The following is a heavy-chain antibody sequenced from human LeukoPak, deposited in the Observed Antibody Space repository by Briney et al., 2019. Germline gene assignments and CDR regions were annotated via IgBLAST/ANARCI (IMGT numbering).Heavy chain of an antibody. Sequence: GGSLRLSCAASGFTFSDYYMSWIRQAPGKGLEWVSYISSSGRTIYYADSVKGRFTISRDNAKNSLYLQMNSLRAENTAVYYGARDEYAYGDYSMLHYWGQGTLVTVSS. CDR2: ISSSGRTI. J-gene: IGHJ4*02. CDR1: GFTFSDYY. V-gene: IGHV3-11*01. D-gene: IGHD4-17*01. CDR3: ARDEYAYGDYSMLHY.